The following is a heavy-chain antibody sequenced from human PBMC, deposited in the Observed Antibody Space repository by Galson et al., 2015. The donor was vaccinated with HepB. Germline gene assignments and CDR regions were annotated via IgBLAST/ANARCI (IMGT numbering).Heavy chain of an antibody. CDR1: GFTFDDYA. CDR2: ISWNSDSI. J-gene: IGHJ4*02. Sequence: LRLSCAASGFTFDDYAMHWVRQRPGRGLEWVSGISWNSDSIGYADSVKGRFTVSRDNAKKFLYLQMNSLRPDDTAKYHCVKDYARMQLWSHFDFWGQGTLATVSS. V-gene: IGHV3-9*01. CDR3: VKDYARMQLWSHFDF. D-gene: IGHD3-10*01.